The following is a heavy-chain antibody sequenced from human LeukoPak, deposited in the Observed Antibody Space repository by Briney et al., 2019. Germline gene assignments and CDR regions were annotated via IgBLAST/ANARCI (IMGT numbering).Heavy chain of an antibody. J-gene: IGHJ4*02. CDR3: ARGEEYSSSWYEIDY. CDR1: GFTFSSYS. Sequence: GGSLRLSCVASGFTFSSYSMNWVRQAPGKGLEWVSYIGSSTSTIHYADSVRGRFTISRDNAKNSLYLQMNSLRGEDTAVYYCARGEEYSSSWYEIDYWGQGALVTVSS. V-gene: IGHV3-48*01. CDR2: IGSSTSTI. D-gene: IGHD6-13*01.